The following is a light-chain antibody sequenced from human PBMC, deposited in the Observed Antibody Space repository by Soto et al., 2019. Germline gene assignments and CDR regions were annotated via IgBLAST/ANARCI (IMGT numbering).Light chain of an antibody. CDR3: QQYNNWQT. CDR1: QSVRSN. V-gene: IGKV3-15*01. Sequence: EILLTQSPATLSLSPGERATLSCRASQSVRSNLAWYHQRPGQAPRLLIYAASARATGIPARLSGSGSGTEFTLTIRGLQSEDSGLYYCQQYNNWQTFGQGTKVDIK. J-gene: IGKJ1*01. CDR2: AAS.